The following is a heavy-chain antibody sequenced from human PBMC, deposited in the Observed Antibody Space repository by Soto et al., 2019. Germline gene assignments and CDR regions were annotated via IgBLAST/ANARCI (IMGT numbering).Heavy chain of an antibody. Sequence: EVQLVESGGGLVQPGRSLRLSCAASGFTFDDYAMHWVRQPPGKGLEWVSSISWNSGNLGYADSVKGRFTISRDNAKNSLYLQMNSLRGEDTALYYCAKGASTTVFAFNDYWGQGTLVTVS. CDR3: AKGASTTVFAFNDY. CDR2: ISWNSGNL. CDR1: GFTFDDYA. V-gene: IGHV3-9*01. J-gene: IGHJ4*02. D-gene: IGHD4-17*01.